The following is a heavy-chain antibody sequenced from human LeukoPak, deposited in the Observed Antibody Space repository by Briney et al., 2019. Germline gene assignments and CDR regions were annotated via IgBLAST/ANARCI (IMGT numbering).Heavy chain of an antibody. CDR1: GFTFNRCW. V-gene: IGHV4-34*01. D-gene: IGHD5-18*01. CDR2: INHSGST. CDR3: ARGRRGGYSYGNWFDP. J-gene: IGHJ5*02. Sequence: GSLRLSCVVSGFTFNRCWMNWVRQPPGKGLEWIGEINHSGSTNYNPSLKSRVTISVDTSKNQFSLKLSSVTAADTAVYYCARGRRGGYSYGNWFDPWGQGTLVTVSS.